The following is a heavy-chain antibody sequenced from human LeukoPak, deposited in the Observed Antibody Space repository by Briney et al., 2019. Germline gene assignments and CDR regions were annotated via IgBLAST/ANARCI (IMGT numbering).Heavy chain of an antibody. CDR1: GYTFTGYY. D-gene: IGHD4-17*01. J-gene: IGHJ4*02. V-gene: IGHV1-8*02. CDR3: ARAHDYGDYFDY. CDR2: MNPNSGNT. Sequence: ASVKVSCKASGYTFTGYYMHWVRQAPGQGLEWMGWMNPNSGNTGYAVKFQGRVTMTRNISISTAYLELSSLKFEDTAVYYCARAHDYGDYFDYWGQGALVTVSS.